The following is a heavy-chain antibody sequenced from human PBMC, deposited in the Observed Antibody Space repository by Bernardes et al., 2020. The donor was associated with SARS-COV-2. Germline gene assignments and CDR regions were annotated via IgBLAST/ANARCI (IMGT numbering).Heavy chain of an antibody. J-gene: IGHJ5*02. D-gene: IGHD6-13*01. CDR2: IYHSGST. CDR1: GGSISSGGYS. Sequence: SETLPLSCAVSGGSISSGGYSWSWIRQPPGKGLEWIGYIYHSGSTYYNPSLRSRVTISVERSKNQFSLKLSSVTAADTAVYYCARAAGIAAAGTGDWFDPWGQVTLVNVSS. V-gene: IGHV4-30-2*01. CDR3: ARAAGIAAAGTGDWFDP.